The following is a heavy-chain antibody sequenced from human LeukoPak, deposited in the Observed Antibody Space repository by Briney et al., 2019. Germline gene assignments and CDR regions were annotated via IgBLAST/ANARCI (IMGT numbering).Heavy chain of an antibody. D-gene: IGHD1-20*01. J-gene: IGHJ6*02. CDR2: IYSGGST. CDR1: GFTVSSNY. Sequence: GGSLRLSCAASGFTVSSNYMSWVRQAPGKGLEWVSVIYSGGSTYYADSVKGRFTISRDNSKNTLYLQMNSLRAEDTAVYYCARDFNCRGAACYYYYGMDVWGQGTTVTVSS. V-gene: IGHV3-53*01. CDR3: ARDFNCRGAACYYYYGMDV.